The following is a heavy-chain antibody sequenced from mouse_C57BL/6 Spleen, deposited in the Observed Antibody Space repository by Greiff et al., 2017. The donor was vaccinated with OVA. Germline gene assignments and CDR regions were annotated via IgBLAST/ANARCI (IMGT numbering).Heavy chain of an antibody. CDR1: GYTFTDYN. CDR3: ARNPYYSNSYWYFDV. D-gene: IGHD2-5*01. J-gene: IGHJ1*03. V-gene: IGHV1-18*01. Sequence: EVQRVESGPELVKPGASVKIPCKASGYTFTDYNMDWVKQSHGKSLEWIGDINPNNGGTIYNQKFKGKATLTVDKSSSTAYMELRSLTSEDTAVYYCARNPYYSNSYWYFDVWGTGTTVTVSS. CDR2: INPNNGGT.